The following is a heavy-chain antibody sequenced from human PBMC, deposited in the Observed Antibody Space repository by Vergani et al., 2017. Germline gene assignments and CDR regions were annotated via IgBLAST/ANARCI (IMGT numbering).Heavy chain of an antibody. Sequence: QVQLQESGPGLVKPSQTLSLTCTVSGGSFNSGSYYWSWLRQPAGKRLEWIGRIHTNGVIHYNPSLNSRATISVDTSKNQFSLKLSSVTAADTAVYYCAGRTTMVRGVLEIARYYFDYWGQGTLVTVSS. CDR2: IHTNGVI. J-gene: IGHJ4*02. CDR1: GGSFNSGSYY. V-gene: IGHV4-61*02. CDR3: AGRTTMVRGVLEIARYYFDY. D-gene: IGHD3-10*01.